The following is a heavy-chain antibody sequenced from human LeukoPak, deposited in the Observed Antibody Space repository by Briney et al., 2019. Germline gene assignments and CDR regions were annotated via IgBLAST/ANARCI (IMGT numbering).Heavy chain of an antibody. CDR2: IYYSGST. V-gene: IGHV4-39*07. D-gene: IGHD6-19*01. Sequence: NTSETLSLTCTVSGGSISSSSYYWGWIRQPPGKGLEWIGSIYYSGSTYYNPSLKSRVTISVDTSKNQFSMNLNSVTAADTAVYYCAKGAGPPWFDPWGQGTLVTVSS. CDR3: AKGAGPPWFDP. CDR1: GGSISSSSYY. J-gene: IGHJ5*02.